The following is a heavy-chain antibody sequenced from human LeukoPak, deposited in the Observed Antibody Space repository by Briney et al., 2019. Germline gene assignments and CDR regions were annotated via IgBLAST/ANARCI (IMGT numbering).Heavy chain of an antibody. CDR1: GFTFSSYG. J-gene: IGHJ6*03. Sequence: GGSLRLSCAASGFTFSSYGMHWVRQAAGKGLEWVSAISGSGGSTYYADSVKGRFTISRDNSKNTLYLQMNSLRAEDTAVYYCAKARGYCSGGSCYSPYYYYYMDVWGKGTTVTVSS. CDR2: ISGSGGST. CDR3: AKARGYCSGGSCYSPYYYYYMDV. V-gene: IGHV3-23*01. D-gene: IGHD2-15*01.